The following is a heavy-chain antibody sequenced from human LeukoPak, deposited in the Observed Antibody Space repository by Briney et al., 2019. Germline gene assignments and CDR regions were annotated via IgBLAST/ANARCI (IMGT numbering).Heavy chain of an antibody. D-gene: IGHD2-2*01. V-gene: IGHV3-30-3*01. J-gene: IGHJ6*02. CDR3: AGVVVPASYYYYGMDV. CDR2: ISYDGGNK. CDR1: GFSFSSYA. Sequence: PGGSLRLSCAASGFSFSSYAMHWVRQAPGKGLEWVAVISYDGGNKYYGDSVKGRFTISRDNSKNTLYLQMNSLRVEDTAVYYCAGVVVPASYYYYGMDVWGQGTTVTVSS.